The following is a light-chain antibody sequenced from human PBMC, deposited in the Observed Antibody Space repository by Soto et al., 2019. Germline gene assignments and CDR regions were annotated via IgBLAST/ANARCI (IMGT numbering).Light chain of an antibody. CDR2: DVS. Sequence: QSALTQPASVSGSPGQSITISCTGTSSDVVGYNYVSWYQQHPGKAPNLIIFDVSNRPSGVSNRFSGSKSGNSASLTISGLQAEDEADYYCSSYTGSNTPVVFGGGTKLTVL. J-gene: IGLJ2*01. CDR3: SSYTGSNTPVV. CDR1: SSDVVGYNY. V-gene: IGLV2-14*01.